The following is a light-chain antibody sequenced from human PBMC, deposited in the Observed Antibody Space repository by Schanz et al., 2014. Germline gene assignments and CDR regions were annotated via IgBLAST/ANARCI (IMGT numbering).Light chain of an antibody. J-gene: IGKJ4*01. CDR1: QSVSSSY. V-gene: IGKV3-20*01. CDR2: GAS. CDR3: QQSYSAPLT. Sequence: EIVLTQSPGTLSLSPGERATLSCRASQSVSSSYLAWYQQNPGQAPRLLIYGASSRATGIPDRFSGSGSGTDFTLTITRLEPEDFATYYCQQSYSAPLTFGGGTKVEIK.